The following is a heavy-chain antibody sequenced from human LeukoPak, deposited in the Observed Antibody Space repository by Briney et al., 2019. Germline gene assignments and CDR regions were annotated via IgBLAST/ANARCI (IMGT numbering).Heavy chain of an antibody. CDR2: VSQTGSGIT. CDR3: ARDFGKYMQNREGYGEPWFDP. J-gene: IGHJ5*02. D-gene: IGHD4-17*01. CDR1: DGSFSGYY. Sequence: SQTLSLTCGVYDGSFSGYYWSWIRQPPGKGLEWIGEVSQTGSGITNYNPSLKSRVTISVDRSKNQFSLKLSSVTAADTAVYYCARDFGKYMQNREGYGEPWFDPWGQGTLVTVSS. V-gene: IGHV4-34*01.